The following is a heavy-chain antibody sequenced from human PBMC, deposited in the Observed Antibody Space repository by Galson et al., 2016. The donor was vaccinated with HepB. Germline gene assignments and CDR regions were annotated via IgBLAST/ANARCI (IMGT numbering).Heavy chain of an antibody. CDR3: AANRGGSGSYDY. CDR1: GDSISSGGYY. V-gene: IGHV4-31*03. D-gene: IGHD3-10*01. Sequence: TLSLTCSVSGDSISSGGYYWTWIRQHPGKGLEWIGYIYYTGTTFYKPSLKSRQKLSVDTSKNLFSLNLTSVTATDTAIYYCAANRGGSGSYDYWGQGTVVTVSS. J-gene: IGHJ4*02. CDR2: IYYTGTT.